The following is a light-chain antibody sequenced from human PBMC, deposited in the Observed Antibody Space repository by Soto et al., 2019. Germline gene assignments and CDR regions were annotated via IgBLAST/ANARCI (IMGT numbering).Light chain of an antibody. V-gene: IGKV3-20*01. CDR2: GAS. Sequence: EIVLTQSPGTLSLXPXEXXTXSCRASQXVSSSYLAWYQQKPGQAPRLLIYGASFRATGIPDRFSGSGSGTDFTLTISALEPEDFAVYYCQQYGSSRTFGQGTKVEFK. CDR3: QQYGSSRT. CDR1: QXVSSSY. J-gene: IGKJ1*01.